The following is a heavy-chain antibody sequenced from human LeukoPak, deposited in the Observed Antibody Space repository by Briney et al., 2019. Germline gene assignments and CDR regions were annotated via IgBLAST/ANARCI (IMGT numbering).Heavy chain of an antibody. J-gene: IGHJ5*02. CDR1: GFSFNSYA. V-gene: IGHV3-30*18. D-gene: IGHD3-10*01. CDR3: AKDWYGSGNNWLDP. Sequence: GGSLRLSCRASGFSFNSYAMHWVRQAPGKGLEWLAFILHDGSKAYHADSINGRFTISRDNSNNTLFLQMSSLTTEDTGVYYCAKDWYGSGNNWLDPWGQGTLVTVSS. CDR2: ILHDGSKA.